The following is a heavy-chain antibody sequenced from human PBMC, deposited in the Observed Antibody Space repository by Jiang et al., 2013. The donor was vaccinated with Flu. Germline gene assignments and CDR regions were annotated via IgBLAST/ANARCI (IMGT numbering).Heavy chain of an antibody. J-gene: IGHJ4*02. CDR2: ISYSGST. D-gene: IGHD3-10*01. Sequence: CTVSGGSINSRGYYWNWIRQHPGKGLEWIGSISYSGSTYYNPSLKSRVAISVDTSQNLVSLKLSSMTAADTAVYYCAGNMVRGFTLFDYWGQGTLVSVPS. CDR3: AGNMVRGFTLFDY. V-gene: IGHV4-31*03. CDR1: GGSINSRGYY.